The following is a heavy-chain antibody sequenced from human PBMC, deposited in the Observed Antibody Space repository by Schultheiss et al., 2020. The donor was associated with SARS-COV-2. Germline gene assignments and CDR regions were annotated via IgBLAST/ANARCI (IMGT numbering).Heavy chain of an antibody. J-gene: IGHJ5*02. CDR3: ASLYYYDSSGYRDWFDP. CDR2: ISSSSSYI. Sequence: GGSLRLSCAASGFTFSNYAMNWVRQAPGKGLEWVSSISSSSSYIYYADSVKGRFTISSDNANNSLYLQMNSLKEEDTAVYYCASLYYYDSSGYRDWFDPWGQGTLVTVSS. D-gene: IGHD3-22*01. CDR1: GFTFSNYA. V-gene: IGHV3-21*01.